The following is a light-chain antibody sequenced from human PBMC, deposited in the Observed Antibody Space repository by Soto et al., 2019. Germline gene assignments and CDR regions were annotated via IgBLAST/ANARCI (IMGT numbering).Light chain of an antibody. V-gene: IGKV1-5*03. CDR2: KAS. Sequence: DIQMTLSPSTLPASVGDRGTMDCPASQSISTWLAWYQQKPGKAPKLLIYKASGLESGVPSRFSGSGSGADFTLTISSRQPDDFATYDYQQYNSYSPLTFGGGTKVDIK. CDR1: QSISTW. CDR3: QQYNSYSPLT. J-gene: IGKJ4*01.